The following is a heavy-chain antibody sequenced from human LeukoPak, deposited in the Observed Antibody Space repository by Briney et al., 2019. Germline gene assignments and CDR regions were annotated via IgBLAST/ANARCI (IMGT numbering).Heavy chain of an antibody. D-gene: IGHD6-13*01. Sequence: MTSETLSLTCTVSGGSISSYYWSWIRQPPGKGLEWIGYIYYSGSTNYNPSLKSRVTISVDTSKNQFSLKLSSVTAADTAVYFCARGVGSSWYGDWGQGTLVTVSS. J-gene: IGHJ4*02. CDR1: GGSISSYY. CDR3: ARGVGSSWYGD. CDR2: IYYSGST. V-gene: IGHV4-59*08.